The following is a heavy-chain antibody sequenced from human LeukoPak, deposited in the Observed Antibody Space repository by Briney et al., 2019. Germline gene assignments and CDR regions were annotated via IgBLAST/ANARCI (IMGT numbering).Heavy chain of an antibody. CDR1: GGSISSGGYY. CDR2: IYHSGST. Sequence: SQTLSLTCTVSGGSISSGGYYWSWIRQPPGKGLEWIGSIYHSGSTYYNPSLKSRVTISVDTSKNQFSLKLSSVTAADTAVYYCARGLSSWYYFDHWGQGTLVTVSS. V-gene: IGHV4-39*07. J-gene: IGHJ4*02. D-gene: IGHD6-13*01. CDR3: ARGLSSWYYFDH.